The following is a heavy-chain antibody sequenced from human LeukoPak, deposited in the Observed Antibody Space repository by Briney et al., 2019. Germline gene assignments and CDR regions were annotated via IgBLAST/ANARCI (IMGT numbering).Heavy chain of an antibody. CDR1: GASTTSYY. CDR3: ARDTRSYDTSGYYYFDY. CDR2: IYSDGTT. Sequence: KPWETLSLTCSVSGASTTSYYWNWIRQAPGKGLEWIGYIYSDGTTSYSPSLRSRVTISIDTSRNQFSLKLSSVTAADAAVYYCARDTRSYDTSGYYYFDYWGQGALVTVS. V-gene: IGHV4-59*01. J-gene: IGHJ4*02. D-gene: IGHD3-22*01.